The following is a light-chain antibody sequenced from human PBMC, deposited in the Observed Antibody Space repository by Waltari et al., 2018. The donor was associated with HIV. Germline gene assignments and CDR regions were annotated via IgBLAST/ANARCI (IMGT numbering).Light chain of an antibody. Sequence: QSALTQPRSVSGSPGQSVTISCSGTSDDVGAYNYVSWYQQHPGQVPTVMIYDVTKRPSGVPDRFSGSKSGNTASLTISGLQAEDEADYYCCSYAGAYSYVFGTGTKVTVL. J-gene: IGLJ1*01. V-gene: IGLV2-11*01. CDR3: CSYAGAYSYV. CDR1: SDDVGAYNY. CDR2: DVT.